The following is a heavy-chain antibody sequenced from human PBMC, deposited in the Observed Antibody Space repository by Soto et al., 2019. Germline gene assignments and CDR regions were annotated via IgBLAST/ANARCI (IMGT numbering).Heavy chain of an antibody. D-gene: IGHD6-19*01. CDR2: ISSSSSYI. CDR1: GFTFSSYS. V-gene: IGHV3-21*01. J-gene: IGHJ5*02. CDR3: ASTIAVAGNSWFDP. Sequence: GGSLRLSSAASGFTFSSYSMNWVRQAPGKGLEWVSSISSSSSYICYADSVKGRFTISRDNAKNSLYLQMNSLRAEDTAVYYCASTIAVAGNSWFDPWGQGTLVTVSS.